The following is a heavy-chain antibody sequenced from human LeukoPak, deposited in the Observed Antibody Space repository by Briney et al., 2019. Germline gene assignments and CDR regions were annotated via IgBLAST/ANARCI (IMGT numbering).Heavy chain of an antibody. CDR3: AGTHEYGGYPTTYFDY. CDR1: GGSISSYY. CDR2: IYYSGST. V-gene: IGHV4-59*01. D-gene: IGHD5-12*01. J-gene: IGHJ4*02. Sequence: SETLSLTCTVSGGSISSYYWSWIRQPPGKGLEWIGYIYYSGSTNYNPSLKSRVTISVDTSKNRFSLKLSSVTAADTAVYYCAGTHEYGGYPTTYFDYWGQGTLVTVSS.